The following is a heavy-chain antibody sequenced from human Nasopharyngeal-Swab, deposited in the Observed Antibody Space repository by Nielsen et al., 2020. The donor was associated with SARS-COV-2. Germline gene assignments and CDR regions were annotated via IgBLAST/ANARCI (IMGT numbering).Heavy chain of an antibody. CDR1: GGTFSSYA. Sequence: SVKVSCKASGGTFSSYAISWVRQAPGQGLEWMGGIIPIFGTANYAQKFQGRVTIIADKSTSTAYMELSSLRSEDTAVYYCARDGIAAAGPQLYYYYYGMDVWGQGTTVTVSS. J-gene: IGHJ6*02. CDR3: ARDGIAAAGPQLYYYYYGMDV. V-gene: IGHV1-69*06. D-gene: IGHD6-13*01. CDR2: IIPIFGTA.